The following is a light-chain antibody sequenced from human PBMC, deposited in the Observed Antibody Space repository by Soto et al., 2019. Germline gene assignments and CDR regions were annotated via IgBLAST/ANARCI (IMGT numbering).Light chain of an antibody. Sequence: IVLTQCPATLSFSAWERATLSCRASQSVSSNLAWHQQRPGPAPRLLIYGASTRATGVPARFSGGGSGTEFTLTITSLQSQDFAVYWCQQYHNWPLTFGPGTRLEIK. CDR1: QSVSSN. CDR2: GAS. J-gene: IGKJ5*01. CDR3: QQYHNWPLT. V-gene: IGKV3D-15*01.